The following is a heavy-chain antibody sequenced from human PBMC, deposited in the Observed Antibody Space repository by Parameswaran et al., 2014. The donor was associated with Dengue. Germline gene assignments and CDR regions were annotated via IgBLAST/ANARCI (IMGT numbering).Heavy chain of an antibody. J-gene: IGHJ6*02. Sequence: WVRQAPGQGLEWMGWISAYNGNTNYAQKLQGRVTMTTDTSTSTAYMELRSLRSDDTAVYYCARDLKGIQLWSYYYGMDVWGQGTTVTVSS. CDR3: ARDLKGIQLWSYYYGMDV. CDR2: ISAYNGNT. D-gene: IGHD5-18*01. V-gene: IGHV1-18*01.